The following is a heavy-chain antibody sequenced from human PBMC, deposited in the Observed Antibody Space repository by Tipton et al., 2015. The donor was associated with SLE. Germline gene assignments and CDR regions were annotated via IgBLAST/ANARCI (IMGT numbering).Heavy chain of an antibody. J-gene: IGHJ6*03. D-gene: IGHD4-17*01. CDR1: GGSISRGGYS. CDR2: IYDRGST. Sequence: TLSLTCAVSGGSISRGGYSWSWVRQPPGKGLAGIGYIYDRGSTYYNLSLKNRVTISVDTSKNQFSLKLSSVTAADTAVYYCEGAATGTNYYMDVWGKGTTVTVSS. V-gene: IGHV4-30-2*01. CDR3: EGAATGTNYYMDV.